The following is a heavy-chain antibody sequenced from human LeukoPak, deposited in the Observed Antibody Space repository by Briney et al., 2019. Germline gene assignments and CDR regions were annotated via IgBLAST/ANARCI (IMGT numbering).Heavy chain of an antibody. Sequence: GGSLRLSCAASGFTFSDYGMHWVRQAPGKGLEWVAVISYDGSNKYCADSVKGRFTIYRDNSKNTLYLQMNSLRVEDTAVYYCAKVHYDILTGYDVGFDFWGQGTLVTVSS. V-gene: IGHV3-30*18. J-gene: IGHJ4*02. CDR3: AKVHYDILTGYDVGFDF. CDR2: ISYDGSNK. D-gene: IGHD3-9*01. CDR1: GFTFSDYG.